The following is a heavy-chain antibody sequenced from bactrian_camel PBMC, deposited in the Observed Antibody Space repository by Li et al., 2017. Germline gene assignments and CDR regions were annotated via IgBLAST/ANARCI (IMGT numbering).Heavy chain of an antibody. D-gene: IGHD6*01. CDR3: AEGRGSRGEHCYSLNY. CDR1: GDMYIRYC. CDR2: IDLRGVP. V-gene: IGHV3S53*01. J-gene: IGHJ4*01. Sequence: QVQLVESGGGSVQPGGSLRLSCEASGDMYIRYCMGWFRQAPGKQREGVAVIDLRGVPIYADSVKGRFTISQDSARNTVYLQMNNLQPEDTATYYCAEGRGSRGEHCYSLNYWGQGTQVTVS.